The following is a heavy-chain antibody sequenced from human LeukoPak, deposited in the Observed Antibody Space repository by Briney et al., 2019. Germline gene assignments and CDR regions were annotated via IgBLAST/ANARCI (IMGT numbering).Heavy chain of an antibody. Sequence: SQTLSLTCAVSGDTVSTNKATWNWIRQGPSRGREWLGRTYYRSKLYNDYAVSVKSRITITPDTSTNQFSLHLNSVTPDDTAVYYCVRLVGNSWLDYWGQGTLVTVSS. CDR3: VRLVGNSWLDY. CDR1: GDTVSTNKAT. V-gene: IGHV6-1*01. CDR2: TYYRSKLYN. D-gene: IGHD6-13*01. J-gene: IGHJ4*02.